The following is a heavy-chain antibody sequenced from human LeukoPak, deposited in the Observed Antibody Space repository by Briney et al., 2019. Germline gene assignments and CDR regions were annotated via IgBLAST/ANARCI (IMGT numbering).Heavy chain of an antibody. D-gene: IGHD5-18*01. CDR1: GFTFSSSA. CDR2: ISGSGGST. Sequence: GGSLRLSCAASGFTFSSSAMSWVRQAPGKGLEWVSAISGSGGSTYYADSVKGRFTISRDNSKNTLYLQMSSLRAEDTAVYYCAKEGGTWIQLWLNFDYWGQGTLVTVSS. CDR3: AKEGGTWIQLWLNFDY. V-gene: IGHV3-23*01. J-gene: IGHJ4*02.